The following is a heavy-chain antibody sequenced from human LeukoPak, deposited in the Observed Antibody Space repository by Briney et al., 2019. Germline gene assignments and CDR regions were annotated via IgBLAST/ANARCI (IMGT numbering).Heavy chain of an antibody. V-gene: IGHV3-15*01. CDR3: TTKTASGTGGTFYYYYGMDV. Sequence: GGSLRLSCAASGLTFSNAWMSWVRQAPGKGLEWVGRIKSKTDGGTTDYAAPVKGRFTISRDDSKNTLYLQMNTLRAEDTAVYFCTTKTASGTGGTFYYYYGMDVWGQGTTVTVSS. CDR2: IKSKTDGGTT. CDR1: GLTFSNAW. D-gene: IGHD2-8*02. J-gene: IGHJ6*02.